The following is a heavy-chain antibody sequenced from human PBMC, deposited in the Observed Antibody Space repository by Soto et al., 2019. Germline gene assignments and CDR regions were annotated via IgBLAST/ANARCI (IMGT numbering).Heavy chain of an antibody. V-gene: IGHV4-59*01. CDR1: GGSISSYY. J-gene: IGHJ6*02. D-gene: IGHD6-6*01. CDR2: IYYSGST. Sequence: VQLQESGPGLVKPSETLSLTCTVSGGSISSYYWSWIRQPPGKGLEWIGYIYYSGSTNYNPSLKSRVTISVDTSKNQFSLKLSSVTAADTAVYYCARARDYYYGMYVWGQGTTVTVAS. CDR3: ARARDYYYGMYV.